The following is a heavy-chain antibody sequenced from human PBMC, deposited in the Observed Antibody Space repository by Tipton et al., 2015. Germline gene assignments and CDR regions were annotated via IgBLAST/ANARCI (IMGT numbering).Heavy chain of an antibody. CDR2: ITSSGDYK. V-gene: IGHV3-21*01. D-gene: IGHD2-21*02. CDR3: ARDRSGIAIVEVTTLEPCFDP. Sequence: SLRLSCAASGFNLRSYSMNWVRQAPGKGLEWVSSITSSGDYKYYADSVEGRFTISRDNAKNSVYLQMNSLRAEDTAVYYCARDRSGIAIVEVTTLEPCFDPWGQGTLVSASS. CDR1: GFNLRSYS. J-gene: IGHJ5*02.